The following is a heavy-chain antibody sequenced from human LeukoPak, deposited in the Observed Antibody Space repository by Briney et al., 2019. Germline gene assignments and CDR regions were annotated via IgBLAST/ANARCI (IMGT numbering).Heavy chain of an antibody. V-gene: IGHV3-30*02. J-gene: IGHJ5*02. CDR3: ARGGSSENWFDP. CDR2: IRFDGTYK. Sequence: GGSLRLSCEASGFTFSNYGMHWVRQAPGKGLEWVAFIRFDGTYKNYADSVKGRFTISRDNSKNTLYLQMNSLRAEDTAVYYCARGGSSENWFDPWGQGTLVTVSS. CDR1: GFTFSNYG. D-gene: IGHD6-6*01.